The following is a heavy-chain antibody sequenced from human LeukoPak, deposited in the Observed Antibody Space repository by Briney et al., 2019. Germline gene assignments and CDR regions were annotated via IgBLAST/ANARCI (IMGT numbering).Heavy chain of an antibody. CDR2: INSDGSST. Sequence: GGSLRLSCAASGFTFDDYGMSWVRQAPGKGLVWVSRINSDGSSTSYADSVKGRFTISRDNAKNTLYLQMNSLKAEDTAVYYCARGRIVVVPAHHSGVSGYYYMDVWGKGTTVTISS. J-gene: IGHJ6*03. D-gene: IGHD2-2*01. CDR1: GFTFDDYG. CDR3: ARGRIVVVPAHHSGVSGYYYMDV. V-gene: IGHV3-74*01.